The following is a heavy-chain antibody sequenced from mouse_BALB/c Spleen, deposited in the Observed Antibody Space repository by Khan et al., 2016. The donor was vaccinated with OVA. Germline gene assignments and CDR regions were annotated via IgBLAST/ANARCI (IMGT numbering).Heavy chain of an antibody. CDR1: GFTFSDYY. J-gene: IGHJ1*01. D-gene: IGHD1-2*01. CDR2: TSNGGGST. Sequence: EVELVESGGGLVQPGGSLKLSCATSGFTFSDYYMYWVRQTPEKRLEWVAYTSNGGGSTYYPDTVKGRFTIPRDNAKNTLYLQMSRLKPADTAMYYCARRYGPRYFDVWGAGTTVTVAS. CDR3: ARRYGPRYFDV. V-gene: IGHV5-12*02.